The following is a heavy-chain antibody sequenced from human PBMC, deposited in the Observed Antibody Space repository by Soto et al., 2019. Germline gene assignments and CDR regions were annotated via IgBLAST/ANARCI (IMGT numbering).Heavy chain of an antibody. J-gene: IGHJ6*02. CDR1: GGTLSSYV. CDR2: IIPVFGTV. CDR3: ARAQRVQLWASGMDV. Sequence: SVKVSCKASGGTLSSYVISWVRQAPGQGLEWMGGIIPVFGTVNYAQKFQGRVTITADESTTTAYMELRSLRSEDAAVYYCARAQRVQLWASGMDVWGQGTTVTVSS. V-gene: IGHV1-69*13. D-gene: IGHD1-1*01.